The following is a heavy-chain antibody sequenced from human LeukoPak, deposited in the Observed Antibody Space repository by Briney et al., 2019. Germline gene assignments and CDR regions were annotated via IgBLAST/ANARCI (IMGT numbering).Heavy chain of an antibody. CDR1: GFTFSIYS. V-gene: IGHV3-21*01. J-gene: IGHJ6*03. Sequence: PGGSLRLSCAASGFTFSIYSMNWLRQAPGKGLEWVSSISSSSSYIYYADSVKGRFTISRDNAKNSLYLQMNSLRAEDTAVYYCARCLAAAGAAYYYYYMDVWGKGTTVTVSS. D-gene: IGHD6-13*01. CDR2: ISSSSSYI. CDR3: ARCLAAAGAAYYYYYMDV.